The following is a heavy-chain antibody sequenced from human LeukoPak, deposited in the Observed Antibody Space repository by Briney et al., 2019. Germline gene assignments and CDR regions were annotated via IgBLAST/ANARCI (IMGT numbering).Heavy chain of an antibody. D-gene: IGHD6-19*01. J-gene: IGHJ3*02. CDR1: GGSISSYY. V-gene: IGHV4-59*01. CDR3: AAYSSGWSWSRDALDI. Sequence: SETLSLTCTASGGSISSYYWSWIRQPPGKGLEWIGYIYYSGSTNYNPSLKSRVTISVDTSKNQFSLKLSSVTAADTAVYYCAAYSSGWSWSRDALDIWGQGTMVTVSS. CDR2: IYYSGST.